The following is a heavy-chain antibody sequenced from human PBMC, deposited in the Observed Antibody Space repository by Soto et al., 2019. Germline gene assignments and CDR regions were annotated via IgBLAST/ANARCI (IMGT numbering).Heavy chain of an antibody. CDR2: IGPESGAT. J-gene: IGHJ4*02. CDR3: GRGRSGQIVVFY. CDR1: GYTFTGHY. V-gene: IGHV1-2*02. Sequence: ASVKVSCKASGYTFTGHYIHWVRQAPEQGPEWMGEIGPESGATRYAQRFQGRVTMARDMSITTVYMELNNLSPDDTAVYYCGRGRSGQIVVFYWGQGTPVTVSS. D-gene: IGHD1-26*01.